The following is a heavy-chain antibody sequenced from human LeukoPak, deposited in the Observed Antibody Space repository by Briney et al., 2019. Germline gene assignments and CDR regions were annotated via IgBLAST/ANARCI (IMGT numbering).Heavy chain of an antibody. CDR3: ARVKDCSGGSCYSVYYYGMDV. Sequence: SVKVSFKASGSAFSSYAISWVRQAPGQGLEWMGRIIPILGTANYAQKFQGRVTITADKSTSTAYMELSSLRSEDTAVYYCARVKDCSGGSCYSVYYYGMDVWGQGTTVTVSS. J-gene: IGHJ6*02. V-gene: IGHV1-69*04. D-gene: IGHD2-15*01. CDR2: IIPILGTA. CDR1: GSAFSSYA.